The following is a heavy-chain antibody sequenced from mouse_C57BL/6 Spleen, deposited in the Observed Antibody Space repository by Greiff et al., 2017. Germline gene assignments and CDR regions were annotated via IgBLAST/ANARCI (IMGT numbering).Heavy chain of an antibody. D-gene: IGHD1-1*01. CDR2: IDPSDSET. J-gene: IGHJ1*03. V-gene: IGHV1-52*01. CDR3: ARWEGSSYWYFDV. Sequence: VKLQQPGAELVRPGSSVKLSCKASGYTFTSYWMHWVKQRPIQGLEWIGNIDPSDSETHYNQKFKDKATLTVDKSSSTAYMQLSSLTSEDSAVYYCARWEGSSYWYFDVWGTGTTVTVSS. CDR1: GYTFTSYW.